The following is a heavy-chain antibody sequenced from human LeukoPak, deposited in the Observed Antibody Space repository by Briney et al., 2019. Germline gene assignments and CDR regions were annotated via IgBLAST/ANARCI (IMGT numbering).Heavy chain of an antibody. Sequence: SGTLSLTCVVSGGSIIRNNWWSWVRQSPEKGLEWIGVIDHSGNTNYKSSLKSRVTMSVDRSKNQFSLKLTSVTAADTAVYYCATYYNILTGYTFDSWGQGTLVTVFS. CDR3: ATYYNILTGYTFDS. V-gene: IGHV4-4*02. CDR2: IDHSGNT. D-gene: IGHD3-9*01. CDR1: GGSIIRNNW. J-gene: IGHJ4*02.